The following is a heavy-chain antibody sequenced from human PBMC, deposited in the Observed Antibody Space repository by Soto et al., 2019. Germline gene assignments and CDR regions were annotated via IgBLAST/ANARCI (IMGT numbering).Heavy chain of an antibody. V-gene: IGHV1-69*01. J-gene: IGHJ5*02. CDR3: ARAAIHGSSWYFWFDP. CDR1: GGTFSSHA. CDR2: IIPLFGTT. Sequence: QVQLVQSGSEGKMPGSSVKVSCKTSGGTFSSHAINWVRQAPGHGLECMGGIIPLFGTTNYAQKFKGRVTISADESTSTAYMELSSLTSEDAAVYYCARAAIHGSSWYFWFDPWGQGPLVTVSS. D-gene: IGHD6-13*01.